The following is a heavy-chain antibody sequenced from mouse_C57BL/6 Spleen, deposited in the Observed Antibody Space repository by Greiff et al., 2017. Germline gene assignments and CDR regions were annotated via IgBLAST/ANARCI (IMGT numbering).Heavy chain of an antibody. J-gene: IGHJ4*01. CDR3: AREKGTYYGSSYAMDY. D-gene: IGHD1-1*01. V-gene: IGHV1-52*01. CDR2: IDPSDSET. CDR1: GYTFTSYW. Sequence: QVQLQQPGAELVRPGSSVKLSCKASGYTFTSYWMHWVKQRPIQGLEWIGNIDPSDSETHYNQTFKGKATLTVDKSSSTAYMELRSLTSEDTAVYYCAREKGTYYGSSYAMDYGGQGTSVTVSS.